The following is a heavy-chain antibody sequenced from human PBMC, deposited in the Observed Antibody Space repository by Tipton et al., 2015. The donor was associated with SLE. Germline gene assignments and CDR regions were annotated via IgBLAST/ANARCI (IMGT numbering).Heavy chain of an antibody. Sequence: TLSLTCTVSGGSISSADYYWSWIRQHPGKGLEWIGYIYYTMSAYYNPSLKSRVIISLDTSKNHFSLKLSSVTAADTAVYYCARVPRTFYYDYSGHFDYCGPGTLVTVSS. V-gene: IGHV4-31*03. CDR2: IYYTMSA. D-gene: IGHD3-22*01. J-gene: IGHJ4*02. CDR3: ARVPRTFYYDYSGHFDY. CDR1: GGSISSADYY.